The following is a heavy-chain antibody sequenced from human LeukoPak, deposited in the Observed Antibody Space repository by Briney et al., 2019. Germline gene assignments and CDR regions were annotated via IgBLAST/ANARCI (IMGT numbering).Heavy chain of an antibody. V-gene: IGHV4-34*01. CDR2: INHSGST. CDR1: GGSFSGYY. J-gene: IGHJ4*02. Sequence: SETLSLTCAVYGGSFSGYYWSWIRQPPGKGLEWIGEINHSGSTNYNPSLKSRVTISVDTSKNQFSLKLSSVTAADTAVYYCARDFYGSGSYYNGGGFDYWGQGTLVTVSS. CDR3: ARDFYGSGSYYNGGGFDY. D-gene: IGHD3-10*01.